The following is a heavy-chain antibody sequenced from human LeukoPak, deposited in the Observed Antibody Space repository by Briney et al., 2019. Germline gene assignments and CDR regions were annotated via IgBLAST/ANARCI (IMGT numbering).Heavy chain of an antibody. Sequence: PGGSLRLSCAASGFTVSSNYMSWVRQAPGKGLEWVSVIYSGGSTYYADSVKGRFTISRDNSKNTLYLQVNSLRAEDTAVYYCARDPTNCSGGSCPPRYWGQGTLVTVSS. V-gene: IGHV3-53*01. J-gene: IGHJ4*02. D-gene: IGHD2-15*01. CDR2: IYSGGST. CDR1: GFTVSSNY. CDR3: ARDPTNCSGGSCPPRY.